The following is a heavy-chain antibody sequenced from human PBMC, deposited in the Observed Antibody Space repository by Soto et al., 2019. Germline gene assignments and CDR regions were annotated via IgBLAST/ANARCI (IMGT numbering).Heavy chain of an antibody. CDR1: GGTFSCYA. CDR3: ARDRVTIFGVVADAFDI. Sequence: GASVKVSWKASGGTFSCYAISWVRQAPGQGLEWMGGIIPIFGTANYAQKFQGRVTITADESTSTAYMGLSSLRSEDTAVYYCARDRVTIFGVVADAFDIWGQGTMVTVSS. J-gene: IGHJ3*02. CDR2: IIPIFGTA. V-gene: IGHV1-69*13. D-gene: IGHD3-3*01.